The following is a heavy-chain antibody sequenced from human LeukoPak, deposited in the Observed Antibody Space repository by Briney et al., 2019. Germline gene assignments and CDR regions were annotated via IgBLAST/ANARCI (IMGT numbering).Heavy chain of an antibody. V-gene: IGHV4-39*07. J-gene: IGHJ4*02. Sequence: PSETLSLTCTVSGGSISSSSYYWGWIRQPPGKGLEWIGSIYYSGSTYYNPSLKSRVTISVDTSKNQFSLKLSSVTAADTAVYYCARYGSGSYYKQLWGIDYWGQGTLVTVSS. CDR1: GGSISSSSYY. CDR3: ARYGSGSYYKQLWGIDY. D-gene: IGHD3-10*01. CDR2: IYYSGST.